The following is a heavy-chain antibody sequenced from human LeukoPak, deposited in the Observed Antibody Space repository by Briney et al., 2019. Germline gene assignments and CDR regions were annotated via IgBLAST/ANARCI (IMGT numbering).Heavy chain of an antibody. D-gene: IGHD5-12*01. J-gene: IGHJ4*02. CDR1: GGSISGYF. V-gene: IGHV4-4*07. CDR2: IYSSGSN. CDR3: AREPTSGREPTSGRPLDY. Sequence: PSETLSLTCTVSGGSISGYFWTWIRQPAGKGLEWIGRIYSSGSNNYNPSLKSRVTMSLDTSKNHFSLNLTSVTAADTAVYYCAREPTSGREPTSGRPLDYWGQGTLVTASS.